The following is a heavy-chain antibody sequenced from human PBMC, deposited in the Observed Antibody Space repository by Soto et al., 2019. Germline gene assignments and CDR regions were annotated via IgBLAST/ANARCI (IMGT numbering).Heavy chain of an antibody. CDR2: ISGSGGST. CDR3: ARGRGSYFDY. J-gene: IGHJ4*02. Sequence: GGSLRLSCAASGFAFISYAMIWCRQAPGKGLEWVSAISGSGGSTYYADSVKGRVTITRDTSASTAYMELSSLRSEDMAVYYCARGRGSYFDYWGQGTLVTVSS. V-gene: IGHV3-23*01. CDR1: GFAFISYA. D-gene: IGHD1-26*01.